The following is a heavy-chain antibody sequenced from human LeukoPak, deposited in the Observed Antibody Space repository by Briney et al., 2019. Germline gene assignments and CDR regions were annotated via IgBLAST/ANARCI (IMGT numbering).Heavy chain of an antibody. J-gene: IGHJ4*02. CDR1: GFTFSSYA. CDR2: ISSNGGST. D-gene: IGHD2-2*01. CDR3: ARAGGYCSSTSCPDLYYFDY. Sequence: GGSLRLSCAASGFTFSSYAMHWVRQAPGKGLEYVSAISSNGGSTYYANSVKGRFTISRDNSKNTLYLQMGSLRAEDMAVYYCARAGGYCSSTSCPDLYYFDYWGQGTLVTVSS. V-gene: IGHV3-64*01.